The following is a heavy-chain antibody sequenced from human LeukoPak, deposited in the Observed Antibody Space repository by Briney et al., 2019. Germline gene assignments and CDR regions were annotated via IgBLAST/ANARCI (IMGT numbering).Heavy chain of an antibody. D-gene: IGHD4-17*01. CDR3: ARPNDYGDHAVPRPFDL. V-gene: IGHV3-7*01. Sequence: GGSLRLSCATSGFTFSRYWMTWVRQAPGKGLEWVANIKQDGSETYYVDSVKGRFTISRDHVKNSLYLQMNSLRSEDTAVYYCARPNDYGDHAVPRPFDLWGRGTLATVSS. CDR2: IKQDGSET. J-gene: IGHJ2*01. CDR1: GFTFSRYW.